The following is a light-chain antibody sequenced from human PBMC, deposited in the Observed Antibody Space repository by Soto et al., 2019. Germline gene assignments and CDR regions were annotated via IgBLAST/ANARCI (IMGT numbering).Light chain of an antibody. CDR2: GAS. CDR3: QQYNNWPWT. CDR1: QSVSST. J-gene: IGKJ1*01. Sequence: EIVMTQSPATLSVSPGERATLSCRASQSVSSTLAWYQQKPAQAPRLLIYGASTTATGIPARFSGSGSRTEFTVTISSLPSEDFAVYYYQQYNNWPWTFGQGTKVEIK. V-gene: IGKV3-15*01.